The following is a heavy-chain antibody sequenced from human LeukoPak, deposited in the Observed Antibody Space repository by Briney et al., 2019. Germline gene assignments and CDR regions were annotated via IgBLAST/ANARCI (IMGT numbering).Heavy chain of an antibody. CDR3: ARVESGSYYFHYYYMDV. CDR2: ISAYNGNT. V-gene: IGHV1-18*01. D-gene: IGHD1-26*01. Sequence: ASVKVSCKASGYTFTSYGISWVRQAPGQGLEWMGWISAYNGNTNYAQKLQGRVTMTTDTSTSTAYMDLRSLRSDDTAVYYCARVESGSYYFHYYYMDVWGKGTTVTVSS. J-gene: IGHJ6*03. CDR1: GYTFTSYG.